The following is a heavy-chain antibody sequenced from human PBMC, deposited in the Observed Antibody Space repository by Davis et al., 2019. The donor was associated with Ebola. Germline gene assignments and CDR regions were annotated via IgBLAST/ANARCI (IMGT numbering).Heavy chain of an antibody. CDR1: GFTFSSYA. Sequence: GESLKISCAASGFTFSSYAMHWVRQAPGKGLEYVSAISSNGGSTYYADSVKGRFTISRDNSKNTLYLQMGSLRAEDMAVYYCARETVTTVTDYWGQGTLVTVSS. J-gene: IGHJ4*02. CDR2: ISSNGGST. CDR3: ARETVTTVTDY. V-gene: IGHV3-64*02. D-gene: IGHD4-11*01.